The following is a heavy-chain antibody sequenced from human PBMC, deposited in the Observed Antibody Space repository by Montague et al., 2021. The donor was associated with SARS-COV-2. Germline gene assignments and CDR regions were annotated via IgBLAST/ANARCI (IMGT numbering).Heavy chain of an antibody. J-gene: IGHJ4*02. CDR3: ARDRFGFGAGRQGTIDF. D-gene: IGHD3-10*01. Sequence: SETLSLTCSVSGDSITNHYWSWIQQPAGKGLEWIGRMHFTGKTNFSPFSSSRLTMSADTSKNQFSLKLTSVTAADTAIYFCARDRFGFGAGRQGTIDFWGQGALVTVSS. V-gene: IGHV4-4*07. CDR2: MHFTGKT. CDR1: GDSITNHY.